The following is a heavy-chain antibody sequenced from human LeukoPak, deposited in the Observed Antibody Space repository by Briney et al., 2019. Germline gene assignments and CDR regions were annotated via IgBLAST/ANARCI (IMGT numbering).Heavy chain of an antibody. CDR3: AKEDPGATFDY. CDR1: GFTFSSYA. J-gene: IGHJ4*02. D-gene: IGHD1-26*01. CDR2: ISSSGGTT. V-gene: IGHV3-23*01. Sequence: GGSLRLSCAASGFTFSSYAMNWVRQAPGEGLEWVSGISSSGGTTYYADSVKGRFTISRDNSKNTLYLQMNSLRGEDTAVYYCAKEDPGATFDYWGQGTLVTVSS.